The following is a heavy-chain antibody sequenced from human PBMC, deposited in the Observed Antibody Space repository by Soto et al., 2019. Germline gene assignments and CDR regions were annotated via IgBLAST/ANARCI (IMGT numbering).Heavy chain of an antibody. CDR1: GFTFSSYA. Sequence: GGSLRLSCAASGFTFSSYAMSWVRQAPGKGLEWVSAISGSGGSTYYADSVKGRFTISRDNSKNMVYLQMNSLSTEDTAVYYCAKEVRYYYDSSGVDAFDIWGQGTMVTVSS. J-gene: IGHJ3*02. CDR2: ISGSGGST. CDR3: AKEVRYYYDSSGVDAFDI. D-gene: IGHD3-22*01. V-gene: IGHV3-23*01.